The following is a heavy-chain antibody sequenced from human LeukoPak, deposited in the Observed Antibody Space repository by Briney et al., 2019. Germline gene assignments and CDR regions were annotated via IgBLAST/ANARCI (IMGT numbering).Heavy chain of an antibody. V-gene: IGHV3-30-3*01. Sequence: GGSLRLSSAAPGFTFSEGAMHWVRQAPGKGLEWVAVISHDGSDKHYAASVKGRFTISRDNSKNTLNLQMNSLRPEDTAVYYCVRENSGRLTGHLDNWGQGNLVTVSS. CDR1: GFTFSEGA. CDR3: VRENSGRLTGHLDN. D-gene: IGHD1-26*01. CDR2: ISHDGSDK. J-gene: IGHJ4*02.